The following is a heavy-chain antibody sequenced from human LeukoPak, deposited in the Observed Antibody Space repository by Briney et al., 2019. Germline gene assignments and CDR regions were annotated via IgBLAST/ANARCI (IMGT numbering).Heavy chain of an antibody. J-gene: IGHJ3*02. V-gene: IGHV4-59*01. CDR3: TRSTNLEAFDI. CDR2: IYYSGST. Sequence: SETLSLTCTVSGDSINTYYWSWIRQPPGKGLEWIGYIYYSGSTNYNPSPKSRVTVSVDTSKNQCSLKLSSVTTADTAVYYCTRSTNLEAFDIWGQGTMVTVSS. CDR1: GDSINTYY. D-gene: IGHD2-8*01.